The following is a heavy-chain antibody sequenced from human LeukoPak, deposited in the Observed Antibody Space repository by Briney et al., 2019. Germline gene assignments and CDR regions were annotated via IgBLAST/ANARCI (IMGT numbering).Heavy chain of an antibody. Sequence: GSLRLSCVASGFTFSDHYMDWVRQAPGKGLEWVAEISYDGGNTYYADSVKGRFTISRDNAKNSLYLQMNSLRAEDTAVYFCARDRYYDSTGYYNYYFDFWGQGTLVTVSS. CDR2: ISYDGGNT. D-gene: IGHD3-22*01. V-gene: IGHV3-30-3*01. CDR1: GFTFSDHY. J-gene: IGHJ4*02. CDR3: ARDRYYDSTGYYNYYFDF.